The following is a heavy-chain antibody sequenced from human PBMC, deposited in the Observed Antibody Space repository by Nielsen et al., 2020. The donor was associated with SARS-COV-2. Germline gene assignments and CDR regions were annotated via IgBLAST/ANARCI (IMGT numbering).Heavy chain of an antibody. CDR1: GGSISSGGYY. V-gene: IGHV4-31*03. Sequence: LRLSCTVSGGSISSGGYYWSWIRQHPGKGLEWIGYIYYSGSTCYNPSLKSRVTISVDTSKNQFSLKLSSVTAADTAVYYCARARVTDWFDPWGQGTLVTVSS. CDR2: IYYSGST. J-gene: IGHJ5*02. D-gene: IGHD2-21*02. CDR3: ARARVTDWFDP.